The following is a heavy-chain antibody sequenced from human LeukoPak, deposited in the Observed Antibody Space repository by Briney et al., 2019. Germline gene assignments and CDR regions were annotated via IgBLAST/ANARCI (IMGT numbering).Heavy chain of an antibody. J-gene: IGHJ4*02. V-gene: IGHV4-59*12. CDR1: GGSISSYY. CDR3: ARVTPGDSSGYYYVHFDY. D-gene: IGHD3-22*01. CDR2: IYYSGST. Sequence: SETLSLTCTVSGGSISSYYWSWIRQPPGKGLEWIGYIYYSGSTNYNPPLKSRVTISVDTSKNQFSLKLSSVTAADTAVYYCARVTPGDSSGYYYVHFDYWGQGTLVTVSS.